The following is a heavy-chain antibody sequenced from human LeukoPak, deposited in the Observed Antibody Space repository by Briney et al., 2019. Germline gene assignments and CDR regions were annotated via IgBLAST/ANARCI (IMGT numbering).Heavy chain of an antibody. J-gene: IGHJ4*02. CDR3: AREADSSGYFFRPDY. Sequence: GASVKVSCKASGYTFTNYAISWVRQAPGQGLEWMGWISVYSDDTKSAQNLQGSITMTKDTSTSTAYMELRSLRSDDTAVYYCAREADSSGYFFRPDYWGQGTLVTVSS. D-gene: IGHD3-22*01. V-gene: IGHV1-18*01. CDR2: ISVYSDDT. CDR1: GYTFTNYA.